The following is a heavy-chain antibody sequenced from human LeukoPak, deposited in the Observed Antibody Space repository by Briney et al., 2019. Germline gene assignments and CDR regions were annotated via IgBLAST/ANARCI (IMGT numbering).Heavy chain of an antibody. J-gene: IGHJ5*02. Sequence: GGSLRLSCAASGFTFSSFAMSWIRQAPGKGLEWVSAISDYTYYADSVKGRFTISRDNSKNTLYLQMDSLRTEDTAIYYCAKAQAPTGRNLFDPWGQGTLVTVSS. V-gene: IGHV3-23*01. CDR3: AKAQAPTGRNLFDP. CDR1: GFTFSSFA. CDR2: ISDYT. D-gene: IGHD1-1*01.